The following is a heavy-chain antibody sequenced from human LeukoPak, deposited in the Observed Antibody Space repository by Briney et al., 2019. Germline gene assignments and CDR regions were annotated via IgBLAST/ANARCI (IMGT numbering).Heavy chain of an antibody. D-gene: IGHD3-10*02. CDR3: AELGITMIGGV. J-gene: IGHJ6*04. V-gene: IGHV3-23*01. CDR2: ISGSAFGT. CDR1: GFTFSTYG. Sequence: GGTLRLSCAASGFTFSTYGMSWVRQAPGKGLEWVSAISGSAFGTYYADSVKGRFTISRDNSKSTLYLQMNSLRAEDTAVYYCAELGITMIGGVWGKGTTVTISS.